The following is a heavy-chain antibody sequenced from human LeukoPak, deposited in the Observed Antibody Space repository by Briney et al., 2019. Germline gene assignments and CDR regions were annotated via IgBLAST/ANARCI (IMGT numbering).Heavy chain of an antibody. CDR3: AKRRGSSTRDEYYFDY. D-gene: IGHD1-26*01. CDR2: ISGSGGTT. Sequence: GGSLRLSCAASGFTFSSYEMNWVRQAPGKGLEWVSIISGSGGTTYYADSVKGRFTISRDNSKNTLYLQLDSLRAEDTAVYYCAKRRGSSTRDEYYFDYWGQGTLVTVSS. V-gene: IGHV3-23*01. CDR1: GFTFSSYE. J-gene: IGHJ4*02.